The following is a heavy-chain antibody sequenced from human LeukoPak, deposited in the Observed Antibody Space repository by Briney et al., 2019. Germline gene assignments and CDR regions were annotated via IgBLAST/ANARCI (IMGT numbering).Heavy chain of an antibody. J-gene: IGHJ5*02. CDR3: ARVTDGDYPES. CDR1: GFTVSTNY. CDR2: IYRAGTT. V-gene: IGHV3-66*01. Sequence: GGSLRPSCAASGFTVSTNYMSWVRQAPGKGLEWVSVIYRAGTTYYADSVKGRFTISRDNSKNTLYLQMNSLRADDTAVYYCARVTDGDYPESWGQGTLVIVSS. D-gene: IGHD4-17*01.